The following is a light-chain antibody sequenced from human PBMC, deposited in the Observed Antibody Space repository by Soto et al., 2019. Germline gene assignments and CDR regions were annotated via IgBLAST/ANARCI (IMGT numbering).Light chain of an antibody. Sequence: QFVLTQPDSVSGSLGQSITISCTGTSSDVGCYNYDSWYQQHPGKAPKLMVYEVSNRPSGVSNRFSGSKSGNTASLTISGLQAEDEADYYCSSYTSSSPYVFGTGTNVTVL. CDR2: EVS. J-gene: IGLJ1*01. CDR1: SSDVGCYNY. V-gene: IGLV2-14*01. CDR3: SSYTSSSPYV.